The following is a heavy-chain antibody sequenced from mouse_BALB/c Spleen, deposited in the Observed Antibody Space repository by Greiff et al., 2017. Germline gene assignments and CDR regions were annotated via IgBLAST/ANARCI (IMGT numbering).Heavy chain of an antibody. D-gene: IGHD2-3*01. CDR1: GFTFSSYA. CDR3: ARDRGYYVFAY. CDR2: ISSGGST. V-gene: IGHV5-6-5*01. J-gene: IGHJ3*01. Sequence: EVMLVESGGGLVKPGGSLKLSCAASGFTFSSYAMSWVRQTPEKRLEWVASISSGGSTYYPDSVKGRFTISRDNAKNTLYLQMSSLKSEDTAMYYCARDRGYYVFAYWGQGTLVTVSA.